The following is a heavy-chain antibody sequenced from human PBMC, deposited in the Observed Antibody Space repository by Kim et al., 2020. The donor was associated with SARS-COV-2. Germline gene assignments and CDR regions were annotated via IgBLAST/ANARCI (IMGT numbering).Heavy chain of an antibody. J-gene: IGHJ4*02. V-gene: IGHV3-33*01. Sequence: YYATSVKGRFPISRDNSKNTLYLQMNSLRAEETAVYYCARDSRVRAMDYWGQGTLVTVSS. CDR3: ARDSRVRAMDY. D-gene: IGHD3-10*01.